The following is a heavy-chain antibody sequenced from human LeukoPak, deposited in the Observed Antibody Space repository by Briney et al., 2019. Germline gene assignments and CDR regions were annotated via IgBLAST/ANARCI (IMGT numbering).Heavy chain of an antibody. CDR1: GFTFSSYW. D-gene: IGHD6-6*01. Sequence: KSGGSLRLSCAASGFTFSSYWMSWVRQAPGKGLEWVSSISSSSSYIYYADSVKGRFTISRDNAKNSLYLQMNSLRAEDTAVYYCAKDLSPWRRYSSSFPPFDYWGQGTLVTVSS. CDR2: ISSSSSYI. V-gene: IGHV3-21*01. J-gene: IGHJ4*02. CDR3: AKDLSPWRRYSSSFPPFDY.